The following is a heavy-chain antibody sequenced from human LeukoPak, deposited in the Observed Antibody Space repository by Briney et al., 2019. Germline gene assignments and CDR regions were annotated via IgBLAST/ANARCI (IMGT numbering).Heavy chain of an antibody. CDR1: GGSVSSSSYY. CDR2: IYYSGST. J-gene: IGHJ4*02. V-gene: IGHV4-39*07. Sequence: PSETLSLTCTVSGGSVSSSSYYWGWIRQPPGKGLEWIGSIYYSGSTYYNPSLKSRVTISVDTSKNQFSLKLSSVTAADTAVYYCARDIVGATTRDDYWGQGTLVTVSS. D-gene: IGHD1-26*01. CDR3: ARDIVGATTRDDY.